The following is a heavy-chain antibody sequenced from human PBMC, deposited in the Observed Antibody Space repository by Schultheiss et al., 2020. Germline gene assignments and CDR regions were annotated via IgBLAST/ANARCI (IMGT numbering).Heavy chain of an antibody. CDR3: TTDRVYYDSSGYSFDY. V-gene: IGHV3-15*01. D-gene: IGHD3-22*01. J-gene: IGHJ4*02. CDR1: GFTFSNAW. Sequence: ESLKISCAASGFTFSNAWMSWVRQAPGKGLEWVGRIKSKTDGGTTDYAAPVKGRFTISRDDSKNTLYLQMNSLKTEDTAVYYCTTDRVYYDSSGYSFDYWGQGTLVTVSS. CDR2: IKSKTDGGTT.